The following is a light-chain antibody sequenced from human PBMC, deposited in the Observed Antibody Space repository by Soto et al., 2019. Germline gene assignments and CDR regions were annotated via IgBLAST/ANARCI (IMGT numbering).Light chain of an antibody. CDR1: QSVSSN. J-gene: IGKJ1*01. Sequence: EIVMTESPATLSVSPGERATLSCRASQSVSSNLAWYQQKPGQAPRLLIYGASTRATGIPARLSGRGSGTDFTLTNSRLLSEDFPVSYCQQYNNWHPWTFGQGTKVEIK. CDR3: QQYNNWHPWT. V-gene: IGKV3-15*01. CDR2: GAS.